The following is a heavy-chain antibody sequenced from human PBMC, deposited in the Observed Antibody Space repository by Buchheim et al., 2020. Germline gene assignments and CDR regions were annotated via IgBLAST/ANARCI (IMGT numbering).Heavy chain of an antibody. CDR3: ARNFAPDCSSTSCYLYGMDV. J-gene: IGHJ6*02. D-gene: IGHD2-2*01. CDR1: GGTFSSYA. CDR2: IIPILGIA. V-gene: IGHV1-69*04. Sequence: QVQLVQSGAEVKEPGSSVKVSCKASGGTFSSYAISWVRQAPGQGLEWMGRIIPILGIANYAQKFQGRVTITADKSTSTAYMELSSLRSEDTAVYYCARNFAPDCSSTSCYLYGMDVWGQGTT.